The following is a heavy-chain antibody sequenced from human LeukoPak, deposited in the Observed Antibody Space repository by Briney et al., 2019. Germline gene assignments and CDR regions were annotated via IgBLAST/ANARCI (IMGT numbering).Heavy chain of an antibody. CDR1: GFTFSSYS. J-gene: IGHJ4*02. V-gene: IGHV3-48*01. Sequence: GGSLRLSCAASGFTFSSYSMNWVRQAPGKGLEWVSYISSSGSTIYYADSVKGRFTISRDNAKNSLYLQRNSLRAEDTAVYYCARRYCGGDCSFDYWGQGTLVTVSS. CDR3: ARRYCGGDCSFDY. D-gene: IGHD2-21*01. CDR2: ISSSGSTI.